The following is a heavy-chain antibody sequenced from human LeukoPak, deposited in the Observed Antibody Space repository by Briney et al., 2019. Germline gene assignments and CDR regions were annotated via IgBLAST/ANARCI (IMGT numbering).Heavy chain of an antibody. CDR2: IHISGRS. CDR1: GDSMSSHY. D-gene: IGHD3-16*01. Sequence: PSETLSLTCSVSGDSMSSHYLSWIRQPAGKGLEWIGRIHISGRSNLNPSLNSRLTMSVDTSKNDFSLKLMSVTAADTAVNYCARDWGRVGLRGFDPWGQGILVTVSS. V-gene: IGHV4-4*07. J-gene: IGHJ5*02. CDR3: ARDWGRVGLRGFDP.